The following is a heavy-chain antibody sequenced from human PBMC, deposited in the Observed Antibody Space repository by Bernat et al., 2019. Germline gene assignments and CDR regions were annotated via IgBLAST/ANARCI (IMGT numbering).Heavy chain of an antibody. CDR2: SSYSGST. D-gene: IGHD3-3*01. Sequence: HLQLQESGPGLVKPSETLSLTCTVSGGSISSSSYYWGWFRQPPGKGLEWIGSSSYSGSTYYNPSLKSRVTISVDTSKNQFSLKLSSVTAADTAVYYCARERNDFWSGYYSLYGMDVWGQGTTVTVSS. CDR1: GGSISSSSYY. J-gene: IGHJ6*02. CDR3: ARERNDFWSGYYSLYGMDV. V-gene: IGHV4-39*02.